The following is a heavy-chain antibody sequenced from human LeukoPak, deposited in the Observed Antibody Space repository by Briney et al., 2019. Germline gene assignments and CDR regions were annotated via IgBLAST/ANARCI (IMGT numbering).Heavy chain of an antibody. V-gene: IGHV1-3*01. Sequence: GASVKVSCKASGGTFSSYAISWVRQAPGQRLEWLGWITVASGNTRYSENLQGRVTLTRDTSANTAYMELHNLKFEDTAVYYCVGGSLGYWGQGTLVTVSP. CDR3: VGGSLGY. CDR2: ITVASGNT. J-gene: IGHJ4*02. CDR1: GGTFSSYA.